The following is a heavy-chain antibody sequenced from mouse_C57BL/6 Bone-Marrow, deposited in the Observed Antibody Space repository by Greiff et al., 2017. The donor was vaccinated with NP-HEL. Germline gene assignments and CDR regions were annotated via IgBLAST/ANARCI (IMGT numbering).Heavy chain of an antibody. J-gene: IGHJ3*01. CDR3: ARKGMVTSFAY. Sequence: QVQLKQPGAELVRPGSSVKLSCKASGYTFTSYWMHWVKQRPIQGLEWIGNIDPSDSETHYNQKFKNKATLTVDKSSSTAYMQLSSLTSEDSAVYYYARKGMVTSFAYWGQGTLVTVSA. V-gene: IGHV1-52*01. D-gene: IGHD2-3*01. CDR1: GYTFTSYW. CDR2: IDPSDSET.